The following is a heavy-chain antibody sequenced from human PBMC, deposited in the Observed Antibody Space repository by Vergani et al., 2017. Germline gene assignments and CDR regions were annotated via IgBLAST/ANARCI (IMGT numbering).Heavy chain of an antibody. J-gene: IGHJ6*02. CDR2: ISSSSSYI. D-gene: IGHD2-2*01. V-gene: IGHV3-21*01. CDR1: GFTFSSYS. CDR3: ARSGIVIGPASYYYYGMDV. Sequence: EVQLVESGGGLVKPGGSLRLSCAASGFTFSSYSMNWVRQAPGKGLEWVASISSSSSYIYYADSVKGRFTISRDNAKNSLYLQMNSLRAEDTAVYYCARSGIVIGPASYYYYGMDVWGQGTTVTVSS.